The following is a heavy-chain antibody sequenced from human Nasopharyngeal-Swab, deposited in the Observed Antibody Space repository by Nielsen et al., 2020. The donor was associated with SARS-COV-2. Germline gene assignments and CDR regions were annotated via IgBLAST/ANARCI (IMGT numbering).Heavy chain of an antibody. V-gene: IGHV3-33*05. J-gene: IGHJ4*02. CDR2: ISYDGSNK. D-gene: IGHD7-27*01. CDR3: ARVCPDWGGFDY. Sequence: WIRQPPGKGLEWVAVISYDGSNKYYADSVKGRFTISRDNSKNTLYLQMNSLRAEDTAVYYCARVCPDWGGFDYWGQGTLVTVSS.